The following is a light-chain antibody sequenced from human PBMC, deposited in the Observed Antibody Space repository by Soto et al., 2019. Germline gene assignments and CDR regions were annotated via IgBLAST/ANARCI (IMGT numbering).Light chain of an antibody. Sequence: QSVLTQPASVSGSPGQSITISCTGTSSDVGAYNYVSWYQQHPGKAPKLMIYDVTNRPSGVSNRFSGSKSGYTASLTFSGLQAEDEADYYCSSYTTSSTYVFGTGTKVTV. CDR1: SSDVGAYNY. CDR3: SSYTTSSTYV. V-gene: IGLV2-14*03. J-gene: IGLJ1*01. CDR2: DVT.